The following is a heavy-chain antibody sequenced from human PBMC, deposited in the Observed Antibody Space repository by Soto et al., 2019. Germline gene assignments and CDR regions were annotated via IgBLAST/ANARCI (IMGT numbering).Heavy chain of an antibody. V-gene: IGHV3-23*01. CDR3: AKDRGFCSVGSCYRIDY. Sequence: GGSLRLSCAASGFTFDTYAMSWVRQAPGKGLEWVSAISGSGGTTYYADSVKGRFTISRDNSKNTLYLQMNSLRAEDTAVYYCAKDRGFCSVGSCYRIDYWGQGTLVTVSS. J-gene: IGHJ4*02. D-gene: IGHD2-15*01. CDR1: GFTFDTYA. CDR2: ISGSGGTT.